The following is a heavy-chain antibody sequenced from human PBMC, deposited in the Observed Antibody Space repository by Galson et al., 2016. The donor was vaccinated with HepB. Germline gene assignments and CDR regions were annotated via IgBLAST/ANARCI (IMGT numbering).Heavy chain of an antibody. CDR2: ISWDSRTK. CDR1: GFSFSSYA. CDR3: AKDIGGGSDYLEYLQQ. J-gene: IGHJ1*01. Sequence: SLRLSCAAFGFSFSSYAMSWVRQAPGKGLEWVSGISWDSRTKGYSDSVKGRFTISRDNAKNSLYLQMNSLRAEDTAVYYCAKDIGGGSDYLEYLQQWGRGTPVTVSS. V-gene: IGHV3-9*01. D-gene: IGHD4-17*01.